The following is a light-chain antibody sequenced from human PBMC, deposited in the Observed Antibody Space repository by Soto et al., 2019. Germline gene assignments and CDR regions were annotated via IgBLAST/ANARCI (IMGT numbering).Light chain of an antibody. J-gene: IGKJ1*01. Sequence: EIVFTHSPSTLSFSAWQGATISCRASQSVSSYLAWYQQKPGQAPRLLIYDASNRATGIPARFSGSGSGTDFTLTISSLEPEDFAVYYCQQRSNWPRTFGQGTKVDIK. CDR3: QQRSNWPRT. CDR1: QSVSSY. V-gene: IGKV3-11*01. CDR2: DAS.